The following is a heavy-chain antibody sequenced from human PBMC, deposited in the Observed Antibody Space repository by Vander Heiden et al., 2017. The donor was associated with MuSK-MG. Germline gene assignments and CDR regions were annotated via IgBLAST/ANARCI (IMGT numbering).Heavy chain of an antibody. J-gene: IGHJ3*02. Sequence: EVQLVESGGGLVQPGGSLRLSCAASGFTFSSYAMGWVRQAPGKGLEWVSAISGSGGSTYYADSVKGRCTISRDNSKNTLYLQMNSRRAEETAVYYCAKEWVITMRGGVGSDAFDIWGQGTMVTVYS. D-gene: IGHD3-22*01. CDR3: AKEWVITMRGGVGSDAFDI. CDR2: ISGSGGST. CDR1: GFTFSSYA. V-gene: IGHV3-23*04.